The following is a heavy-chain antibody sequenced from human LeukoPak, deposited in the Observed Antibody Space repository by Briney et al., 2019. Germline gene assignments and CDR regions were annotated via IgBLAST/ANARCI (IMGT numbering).Heavy chain of an antibody. D-gene: IGHD3-16*02. CDR3: ARQNLITFGGVIVIPLFDY. CDR2: INHSGST. V-gene: IGHV4-34*01. J-gene: IGHJ4*02. Sequence: SETLSLTCAVYGGSFSGYYWSWIRQPPGKGLEWIGEINHSGSTNYNPSLKSRVTISVDTSKNQFSLKLSSVTAADTAVYYCARQNLITFGGVIVIPLFDYWGQGTLVTVSS. CDR1: GGSFSGYY.